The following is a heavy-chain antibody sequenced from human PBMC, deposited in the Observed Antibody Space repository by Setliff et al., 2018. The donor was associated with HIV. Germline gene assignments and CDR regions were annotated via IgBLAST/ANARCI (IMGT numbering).Heavy chain of an antibody. J-gene: IGHJ6*03. Sequence: SETLSLTCAVYGGSLSGYYWSWIRQSPGKGLEWIGEINRSGSTHYNPPLKSRATISVDTSKNQFSLRLNSVTAADTAVYYCARGATLLPGYSDRWEYFYMGVRGKGTTVTVSS. CDR1: GGSLSGYY. CDR3: ARGATLLPGYSDRWEYFYMGV. CDR2: INRSGST. V-gene: IGHV4-34*01. D-gene: IGHD5-12*01.